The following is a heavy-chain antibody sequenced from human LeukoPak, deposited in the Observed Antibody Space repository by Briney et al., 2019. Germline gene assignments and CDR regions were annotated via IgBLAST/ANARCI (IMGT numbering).Heavy chain of an antibody. V-gene: IGHV4-59*08. CDR3: AWSSSSWYDGAGYFDY. CDR1: GGSISSYY. Sequence: SETLSLTCTVFGGSISSYYWSWIRQPPGKGLEWIGYIYYSGSTNYNPSLKSRVTISVDTSKNQFSLKLSSVTAADTAVYYCAWSSSSWYDGAGYFDYWGQGTLVTVSS. J-gene: IGHJ4*02. D-gene: IGHD6-13*01. CDR2: IYYSGST.